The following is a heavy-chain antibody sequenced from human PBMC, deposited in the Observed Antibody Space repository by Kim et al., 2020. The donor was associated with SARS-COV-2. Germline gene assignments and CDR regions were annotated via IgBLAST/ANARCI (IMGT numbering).Heavy chain of an antibody. D-gene: IGHD6-19*01. CDR2: ISGSGGST. Sequence: GGSLRLSCAASGFTFSSYAMSWVRQAPGKGLEWVSAISGSGGSTYYADSVKGRFTISRDNSKNTLYLQMNSLRAEDTAVYYCANDYSGSGWYGSFPFDYWGQGTLVTVSS. V-gene: IGHV3-23*01. CDR3: ANDYSGSGWYGSFPFDY. J-gene: IGHJ4*02. CDR1: GFTFSSYA.